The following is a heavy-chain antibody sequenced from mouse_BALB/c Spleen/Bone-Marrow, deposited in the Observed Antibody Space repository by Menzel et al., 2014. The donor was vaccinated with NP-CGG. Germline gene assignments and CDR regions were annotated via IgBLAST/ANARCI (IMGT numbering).Heavy chain of an antibody. Sequence: VKLQASGAELVKPGASVKLSCTASGFNIKDTYMHWVKQRPEQGLEWIGRIDPANGNTKYDPKFQGKATITADTSSNTAYLQLSSLTSEDTAVYYCASYYYGSSSFAYWGQGTLVTVSA. D-gene: IGHD1-1*01. CDR1: GFNIKDTY. CDR2: IDPANGNT. CDR3: ASYYYGSSSFAY. J-gene: IGHJ3*01. V-gene: IGHV14-3*02.